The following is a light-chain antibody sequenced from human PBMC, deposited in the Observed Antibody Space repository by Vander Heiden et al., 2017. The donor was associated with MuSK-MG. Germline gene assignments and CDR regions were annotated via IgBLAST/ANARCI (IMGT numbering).Light chain of an antibody. Sequence: EIVLTQSPGTLSLSPGERATLSCRASQSVSSSYLGWYQQKAGQAPRLLIYGASSRANGIPDRFSGSGSGTDFTLTSSRLEPEDFAVYYWQQDGSSQTFGQGTKVEVK. CDR3: QQDGSSQT. CDR2: GAS. V-gene: IGKV3-20*01. CDR1: QSVSSSY. J-gene: IGKJ1*01.